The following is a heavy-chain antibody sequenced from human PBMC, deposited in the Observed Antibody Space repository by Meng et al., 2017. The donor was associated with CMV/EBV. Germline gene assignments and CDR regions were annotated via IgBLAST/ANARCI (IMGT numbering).Heavy chain of an antibody. Sequence: ASVTVSCQASGYTFTGYYMHWVRQATGQGLEWMGWINPNSGGTHYAQKFQGRITMTRDTSLSTAYMELSRLRSDDPAVYYLARLDHSVELPAAHLRFDPWGQGTLVTVSS. D-gene: IGHD2-2*01. CDR3: ARLDHSVELPAAHLRFDP. J-gene: IGHJ5*02. CDR2: INPNSGGT. V-gene: IGHV1-2*02. CDR1: GYTFTGYY.